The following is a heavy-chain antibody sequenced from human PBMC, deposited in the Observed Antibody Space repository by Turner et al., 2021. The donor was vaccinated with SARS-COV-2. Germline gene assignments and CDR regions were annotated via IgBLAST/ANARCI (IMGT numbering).Heavy chain of an antibody. Sequence: QVQLVQSGAEVKKPGSSVTVSCKASGGTFSSYAITWVRQAPGQGLGWMGGIIPIFGTTNYAQKVQGRVTITADKSTSTAYMELRSLGSEDTAVYYCARGGGYDILTGAYYGMDVWGQGTTVTVSS. CDR1: GGTFSSYA. V-gene: IGHV1-69*06. CDR3: ARGGGYDILTGAYYGMDV. J-gene: IGHJ6*02. D-gene: IGHD3-9*01. CDR2: IIPIFGTT.